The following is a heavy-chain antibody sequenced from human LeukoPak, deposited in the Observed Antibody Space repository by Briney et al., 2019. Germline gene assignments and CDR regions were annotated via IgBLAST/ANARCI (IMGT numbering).Heavy chain of an antibody. CDR2: ISSSSSYI. CDR3: ARVNGIAAAGDPFDY. J-gene: IGHJ4*02. Sequence: GGSRRLSCAASGFTFSSYSMNWVRQAPGKGLEWVSSISSSSSYIYYADSVKGRFTISRDNARNSLYLQMNSLRAEDTAVYYCARVNGIAAAGDPFDYWGQGTLVTVSS. CDR1: GFTFSSYS. D-gene: IGHD6-13*01. V-gene: IGHV3-21*01.